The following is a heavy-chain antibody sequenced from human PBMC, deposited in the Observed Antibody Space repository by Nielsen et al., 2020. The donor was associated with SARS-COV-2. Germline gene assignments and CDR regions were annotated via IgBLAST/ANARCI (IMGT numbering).Heavy chain of an antibody. Sequence: GESLKISCAVSGFTFRTYAMSWVRQAPGKGLEWVSCISSPSNYVHYADSVQGRFTISKDYLQINDLRAEDTALYHCTKGGWLDDWGQGTPVTVSS. CDR1: GFTFRTYA. J-gene: IGHJ5*02. V-gene: IGHV3-21*04. CDR3: TKGGWLDD. CDR2: ISSPSNYV. D-gene: IGHD3-10*01.